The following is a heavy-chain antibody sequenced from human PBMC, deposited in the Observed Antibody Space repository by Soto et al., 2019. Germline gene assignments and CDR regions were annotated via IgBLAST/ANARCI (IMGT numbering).Heavy chain of an antibody. J-gene: IGHJ4*02. CDR2: TFYRSNKWGA. D-gene: IGHD1-20*01. CDR1: GDSVSRGAAA. Sequence: SQTLSLTCAISGDSVSRGAAAWNWIRQSPSRGLEWLGRTFYRSNKWGADYAGSVKIPIVINPDTSKNQFSLHLTSVTPEDKAVYFCARDHNWAFDIWGQGTLVTVSS. CDR3: ARDHNWAFDI. V-gene: IGHV6-1*01.